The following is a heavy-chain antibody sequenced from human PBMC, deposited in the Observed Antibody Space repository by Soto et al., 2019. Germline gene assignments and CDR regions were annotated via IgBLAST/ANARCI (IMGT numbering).Heavy chain of an antibody. CDR2: INSGGSRT. J-gene: IGHJ1*01. CDR1: GFDFNSHS. Sequence: EVHLAESGGGLVQPGGSLRLSCAASGFDFNSHSMHWVRQAPGKGLVWVARINSGGSRTNYADSVKGRFTISRDNAKDTLYLDMNSLRVEDTAIYYCASGNCSGDTCFFGGTHWVQGTLVTVAS. CDR3: ASGNCSGDTCFFGGTH. D-gene: IGHD2-21*02. V-gene: IGHV3-74*01.